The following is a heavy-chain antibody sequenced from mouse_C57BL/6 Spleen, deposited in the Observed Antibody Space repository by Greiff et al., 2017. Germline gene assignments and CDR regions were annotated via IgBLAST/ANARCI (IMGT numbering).Heavy chain of an antibody. CDR1: GYTFTSYW. Sequence: EVQLQESGTVLARPGASVKMSCKTSGYTFTSYWMHWVKQRPGQGLAWIGAIYPGNSDTSYNQTFKGKATLTADTSASTAYMELSSLTKEESAVYYSTDGSRSANSRDYGGQGTSVTVSS. CDR3: TDGSRSANSRDY. J-gene: IGHJ4*01. D-gene: IGHD1-1*01. V-gene: IGHV1-5*01. CDR2: IYPGNSDT.